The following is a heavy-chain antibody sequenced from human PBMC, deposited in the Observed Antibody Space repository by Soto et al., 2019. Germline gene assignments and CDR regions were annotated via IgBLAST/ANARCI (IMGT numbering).Heavy chain of an antibody. Sequence: QVQLVQSGAEVKKPGSSVKVSCKASGGTLSTYAISWVRQAPGQGLEWMGGIIPIFGTTEYAQKFQGRVTIYADESTSTAYMELSSLRSDDTAVYFCATSGECGGDCSVYGMAVWGQGTTVTVSS. CDR2: IIPIFGTT. D-gene: IGHD2-21*02. CDR3: ATSGECGGDCSVYGMAV. J-gene: IGHJ6*02. CDR1: GGTLSTYA. V-gene: IGHV1-69*01.